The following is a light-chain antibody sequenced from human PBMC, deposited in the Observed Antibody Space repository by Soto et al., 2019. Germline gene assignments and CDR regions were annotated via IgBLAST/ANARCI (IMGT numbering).Light chain of an antibody. CDR3: SSYTSSSTLV. V-gene: IGLV2-14*01. Sequence: QSALTQPASVSGSPGQSITISCTGTRHNVGGYNYVSWYQQHPDKAPKLIIFEVTNRPSGISDRFSGSKSGNTASLTISGLQADDESHYYCSSYTSSSTLVFGGGTKLTVL. CDR2: EVT. CDR1: RHNVGGYNY. J-gene: IGLJ2*01.